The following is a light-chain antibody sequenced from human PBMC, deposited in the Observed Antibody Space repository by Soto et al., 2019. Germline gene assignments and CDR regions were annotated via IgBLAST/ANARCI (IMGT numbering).Light chain of an antibody. J-gene: IGLJ1*01. V-gene: IGLV2-23*01. CDR3: CSYVGSDYV. CDR1: SSDVGSYNL. CDR2: EGS. Sequence: QSVLTQPASVSGSPGQSITIPCTGTSSDVGSYNLVSWYQQHPGKAPELMIYEGSKRPSGVSNRFSGSNSGNTASLTISGLQAEDEADYYCCSYVGSDYVFGTGTKVTVL.